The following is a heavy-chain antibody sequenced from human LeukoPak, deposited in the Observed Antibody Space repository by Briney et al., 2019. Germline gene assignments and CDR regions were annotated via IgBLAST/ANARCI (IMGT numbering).Heavy chain of an antibody. CDR1: GFTFDDYA. CDR2: ISGGGGST. V-gene: IGHV3-43*02. Sequence: GGSLRLSCAASGFTFDDYAMHWVRQAPGKGLEWVSLISGGGGSTYYADSVKGRFTISRDNSKNSLYLQMNSLRTEDTALYYCAKDIYYDSSGSPGAWGQGTLVTVSS. J-gene: IGHJ5*02. D-gene: IGHD3-22*01. CDR3: AKDIYYDSSGSPGA.